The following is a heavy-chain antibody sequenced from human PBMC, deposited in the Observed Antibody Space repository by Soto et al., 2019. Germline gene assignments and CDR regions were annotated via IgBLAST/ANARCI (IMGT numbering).Heavy chain of an antibody. CDR1: GFTVSSNY. V-gene: IGHV3-53*01. CDR3: ARDQGYSSSWYQY. CDR2: IYSGGST. J-gene: IGHJ4*02. D-gene: IGHD6-13*01. Sequence: WGSLRLSCAASGFTVSSNYMSWVRQAPGKGLEWVSVIYSGGSTYYADSVKGRFTISRDNSKNTLYLQMNSLRAEDTAVYYCARDQGYSSSWYQYWGQGTLVTVS.